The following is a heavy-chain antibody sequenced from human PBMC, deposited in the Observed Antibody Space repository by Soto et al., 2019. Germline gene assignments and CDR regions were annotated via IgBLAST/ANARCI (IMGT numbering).Heavy chain of an antibody. Sequence: GASVKVSCKVSGHTLTETSMHWVRQAPGKGLEWMGGFDPEDAETVYAQKFQGRVTMTVDTSTDTGYMELSSLRSEDTAFYYCATRPYYYDTFLWSGTRVHDAFDIWGQGTLVTVSS. CDR2: FDPEDAET. CDR1: GHTLTETS. D-gene: IGHD3-22*01. J-gene: IGHJ3*02. CDR3: ATRPYYYDTFLWSGTRVHDAFDI. V-gene: IGHV1-24*01.